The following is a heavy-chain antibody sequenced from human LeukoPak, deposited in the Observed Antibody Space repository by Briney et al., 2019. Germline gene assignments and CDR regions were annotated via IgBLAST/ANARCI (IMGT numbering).Heavy chain of an antibody. CDR3: ARLDEIYSDYWSFGRKLLGYRMDV. CDR1: KLTFSRYW. Sequence: GGSLRLSCAASKLTFSRYWMTWIRQAPGRGLEWVASIKEDGTDNSYVDSVKGRFTIYRDNAKKSLYLQMNSLRAEDTAVYYCARLDEIYSDYWSFGRKLLGYRMDVWGQGTTVTVSS. D-gene: IGHD1-26*01. V-gene: IGHV3-7*01. CDR2: IKEDGTDN. J-gene: IGHJ6*02.